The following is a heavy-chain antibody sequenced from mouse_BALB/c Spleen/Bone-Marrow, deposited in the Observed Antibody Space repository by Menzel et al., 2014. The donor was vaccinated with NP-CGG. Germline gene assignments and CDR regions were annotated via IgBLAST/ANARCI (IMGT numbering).Heavy chain of an antibody. CDR1: GFNIKDTY. D-gene: IGHD4-1*01. V-gene: IGHV14-3*02. CDR2: IDPARGNI. CDR3: ASLTGTFDY. Sequence: VQLQQPGTDLVKPGASVKLSCTASGFNIKDTYMHWVKQRPEQGLDWIGRIDPARGNIQYDPKFQGRAAITADTSSNTAYLQLSSLTSEDTAVYYCASLTGTFDYWGQGTPLTVSS. J-gene: IGHJ2*01.